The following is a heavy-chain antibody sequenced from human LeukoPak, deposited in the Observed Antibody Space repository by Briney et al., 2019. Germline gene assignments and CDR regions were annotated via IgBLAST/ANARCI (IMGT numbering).Heavy chain of an antibody. CDR2: IWYDGSNK. V-gene: IGHV3-33*01. CDR1: GFTFSSYG. J-gene: IGHJ4*02. D-gene: IGHD3-22*01. CDR3: ARDTYYYDSSGHGDY. Sequence: GGSLRLSCAASGFTFSSYGMHWVRQAPGKGLEWVAVIWYDGSNKYYADSMKGRFTISRDNSKNTLYLQMNSLRAEDTAVYYCARDTYYYDSSGHGDYWGQGTLVTVSS.